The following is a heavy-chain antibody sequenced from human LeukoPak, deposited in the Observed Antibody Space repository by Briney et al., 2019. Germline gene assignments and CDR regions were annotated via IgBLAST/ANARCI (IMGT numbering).Heavy chain of an antibody. CDR3: ARDKESTSSGSYYFDY. J-gene: IGHJ4*02. D-gene: IGHD6-19*01. Sequence: SETLSLTCTVSGGSISSSSYYWGWIRQPPGKGLEWIGSIYYSGSTYYNPSLKSRVTISVDTSKNQFSLKLSSVTAADTAVYYCARDKESTSSGSYYFDYWGQGTLVTVSS. CDR2: IYYSGST. CDR1: GGSISSSSYY. V-gene: IGHV4-39*07.